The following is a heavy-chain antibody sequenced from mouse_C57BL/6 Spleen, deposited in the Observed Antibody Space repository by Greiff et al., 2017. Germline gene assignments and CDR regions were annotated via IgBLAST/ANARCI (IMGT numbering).Heavy chain of an antibody. CDR1: GFSLTSYG. J-gene: IGHJ1*03. CDR2: IWRGGST. CDR3: AKPDYGSSRYFDV. V-gene: IGHV2-5*01. D-gene: IGHD1-1*01. Sequence: QVQLKESGPGLVQPSQSLSITCTVSGFSLTSYGVHWVRQSPGKGLEWLGVIWRGGSTDYNAAFMSRLSITKDNSKSQVFFKMNSLQADDTAIYYCAKPDYGSSRYFDVWGTGTTVTVSS.